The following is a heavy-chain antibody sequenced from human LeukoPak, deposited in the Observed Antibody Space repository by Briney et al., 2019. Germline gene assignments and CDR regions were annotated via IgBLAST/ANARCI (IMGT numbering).Heavy chain of an antibody. CDR3: ATEYYGAYNY. Sequence: GGSLRLSCAASGFTFSNARMSWVRQAPGKGLEWTGRIKSNTDGGTTDYAAPVKGRFAISRDDSKNTLYLQMNSLKTEDTAVYYCATEYYGAYNYWGQGILVTVSS. V-gene: IGHV3-15*01. D-gene: IGHD4-17*01. J-gene: IGHJ4*02. CDR2: IKSNTDGGTT. CDR1: GFTFSNAR.